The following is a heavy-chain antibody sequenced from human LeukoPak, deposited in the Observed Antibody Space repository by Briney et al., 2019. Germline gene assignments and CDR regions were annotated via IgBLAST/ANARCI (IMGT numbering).Heavy chain of an antibody. J-gene: IGHJ4*02. CDR1: GYTLTSYG. V-gene: IGHV1-18*01. Sequence: ASVKVSCKASGYTLTSYGISWVRQAPGQGLEWMGWISAYNGNTNYAQKLQGRVTMTTDTSTSTAYMELRSLRSDDTAVYYCAREYSSGWLYYFDYWGQGTLVTVSS. CDR2: ISAYNGNT. CDR3: AREYSSGWLYYFDY. D-gene: IGHD6-19*01.